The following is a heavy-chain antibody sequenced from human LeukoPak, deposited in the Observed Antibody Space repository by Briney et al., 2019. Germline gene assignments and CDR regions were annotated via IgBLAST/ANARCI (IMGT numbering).Heavy chain of an antibody. CDR3: AKGWDIVATIYY. CDR2: IGTAGDT. D-gene: IGHD5-12*01. V-gene: IGHV3-13*01. CDR1: GFTFSSYD. J-gene: IGHJ4*02. Sequence: GGSLGLSCAASGFTFSSYDMHWVRQATGKGLEWVSAIGTAGDTYYPGSVKGRFTISRENAKNSLYLQMNSLRAGDTAVYYCAKGWDIVATIYYWGQGTLVTVSS.